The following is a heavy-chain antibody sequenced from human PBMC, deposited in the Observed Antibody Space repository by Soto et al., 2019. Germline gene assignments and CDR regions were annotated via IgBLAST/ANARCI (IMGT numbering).Heavy chain of an antibody. CDR3: ARDNGIAGSFDP. D-gene: IGHD6-13*01. Sequence: GGSLRLSCAASGFTFRSYSMNWVRQAPGKGLEWASYISISSRTIYYADSVKGRFTISRDDAKNSLYLQMNSLRDEDTSVYYCARDNGIAGSFDPWGQGTLVTVSS. CDR2: ISISSRTI. CDR1: GFTFRSYS. J-gene: IGHJ5*02. V-gene: IGHV3-48*02.